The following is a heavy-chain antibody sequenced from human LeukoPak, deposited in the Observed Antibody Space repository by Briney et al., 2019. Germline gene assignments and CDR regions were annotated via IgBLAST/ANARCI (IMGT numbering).Heavy chain of an antibody. D-gene: IGHD6-19*01. CDR3: ARAKSSGWDDAFDI. J-gene: IGHJ3*02. Sequence: PSETLSLTCAVYGGSFSGYYWSWIRQPPGKGLEWIGEINHSGSTNYNPSLKSRVTISVDTSKNQFSLKLSSVTAADTAVYYCARAKSSGWDDAFDIWGQGTMVTVSS. V-gene: IGHV4-34*01. CDR2: INHSGST. CDR1: GGSFSGYY.